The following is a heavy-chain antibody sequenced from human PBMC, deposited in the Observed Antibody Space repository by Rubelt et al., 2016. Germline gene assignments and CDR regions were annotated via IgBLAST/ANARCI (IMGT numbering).Heavy chain of an antibody. J-gene: IGHJ5*02. CDR3: ARGYCGGDCYSGWFDP. Sequence: QLQLHESGPGLVKPSETLSLTCAVSSDSFSSNNYYWGWIRQPPGKGLEWIGSIYYSGSTYYNPSLKTRVTMSVDTSKNQVSLKLSSVTAADTAVYYCARGYCGGDCYSGWFDPWGQGTLVTVSS. D-gene: IGHD2-21*02. CDR1: SDSFSSNNYY. V-gene: IGHV4-39*07. CDR2: IYYSGST.